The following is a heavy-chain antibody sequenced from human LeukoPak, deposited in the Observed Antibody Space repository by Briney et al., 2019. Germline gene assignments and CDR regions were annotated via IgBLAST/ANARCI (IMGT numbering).Heavy chain of an antibody. CDR3: ARKDYQWVYDI. Sequence: GASVKVSCKASGYILSDYDVNWMRQVSGQGLEWMGWMNPSNGNTASAKKFQGRLTMTRDTSINTAFMELSSLRSDDTAVYYCARKDYQWVYDIWGQETMVTVSS. CDR2: MNPSNGNT. CDR1: GYILSDYD. V-gene: IGHV1-8*01. J-gene: IGHJ3*02. D-gene: IGHD2-8*01.